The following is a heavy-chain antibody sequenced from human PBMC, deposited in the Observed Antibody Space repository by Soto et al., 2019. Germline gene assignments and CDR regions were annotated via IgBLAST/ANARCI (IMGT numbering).Heavy chain of an antibody. CDR3: ARVSDSSGWHYYFDY. CDR1: GGSISSYY. J-gene: IGHJ4*02. V-gene: IGHV4-59*01. D-gene: IGHD6-19*01. CDR2: IYYSGST. Sequence: QVQLQESGPGLVKPSETLSLTCTVSGGSISSYYWSWIRQPPGKGLEWIGYIYYSGSTNYNPSLKTRVTIAVDTSKNQFSLKLSAVTAADTAVYYCARVSDSSGWHYYFDYWGQGTLVTVSS.